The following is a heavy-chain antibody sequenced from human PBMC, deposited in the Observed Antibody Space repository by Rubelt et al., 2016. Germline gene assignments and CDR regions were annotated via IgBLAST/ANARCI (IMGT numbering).Heavy chain of an antibody. D-gene: IGHD6-19*01. Sequence: QITLQESGPTLVKPTQTLTLTCTFSGFSLYARGMCVSWIRQPPGKALEWLARIDWDDDEYYSPSLKTRPTISKDPSKKQVVLTMTNMDPVDTATYYCARTYSIAVPGINYGMDVWGQGTTVTVSS. CDR1: GFSLYARGMC. CDR3: ARTYSIAVPGINYGMDV. CDR2: IDWDDDE. J-gene: IGHJ6*02. V-gene: IGHV2-70*15.